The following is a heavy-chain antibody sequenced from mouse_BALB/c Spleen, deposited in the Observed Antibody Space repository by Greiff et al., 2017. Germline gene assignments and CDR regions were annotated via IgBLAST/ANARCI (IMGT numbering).Heavy chain of an antibody. CDR3: ARGNGYGN. J-gene: IGHJ3*01. V-gene: IGHV1-31*01. CDR2: INPYNGAT. Sequence: EVQLQQSGPELVKPGASVQISCKASGYSFTGYYMHWVKQSHVKSLEWIGRINPYNGATSYNQNFKDKASLTVDKSSSTAYMELHSLTAEDSAVYYCARGNGYGNWGQGTLVTVSA. CDR1: GYSFTGYY. D-gene: IGHD2-2*01.